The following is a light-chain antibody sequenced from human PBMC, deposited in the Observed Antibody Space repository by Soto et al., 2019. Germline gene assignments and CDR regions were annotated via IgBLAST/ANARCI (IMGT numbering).Light chain of an antibody. J-gene: IGKJ4*01. CDR3: QQCKDLPLT. CDR2: DAS. CDR1: QDISKF. Sequence: DIQMTQSPSSLSASVGDRVTITCQASQDISKFLNWYQLKPGKAPRLLIFDASSVETGVQSRCNGSGSRTHCAVDIDIRQAEGLLTYYCQQCKDLPLTFGGGPTV. V-gene: IGKV1-33*01.